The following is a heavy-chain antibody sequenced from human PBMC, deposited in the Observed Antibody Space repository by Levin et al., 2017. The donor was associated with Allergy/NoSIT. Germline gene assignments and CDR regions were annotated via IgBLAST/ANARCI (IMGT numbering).Heavy chain of an antibody. CDR2: INPSGST. CDR1: GGSLSGYY. D-gene: IGHD3-9*01. CDR3: VRLYYEFVTGVWRYHYYYMDV. Sequence: SQTLSLTCAVYGGSLSGYYWTWIRQPPGKGLDWVGEINPSGSTNYNPSLMSRVTMSVDTSKNQFSLQLKSVTAADTAVYYCVRLYYEFVTGVWRYHYYYMDVWGEGTTVIVSS. V-gene: IGHV4-34*01. J-gene: IGHJ6*03.